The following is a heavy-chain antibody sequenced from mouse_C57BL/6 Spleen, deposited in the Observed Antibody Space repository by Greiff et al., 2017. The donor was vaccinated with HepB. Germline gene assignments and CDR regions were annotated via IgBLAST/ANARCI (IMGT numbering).Heavy chain of an antibody. CDR1: GYTFTSYW. CDR2: INPNSGST. V-gene: IGHV1-64*01. CDR3: ARSGLRLYYFDY. J-gene: IGHJ2*01. D-gene: IGHD2-4*01. Sequence: QVQLQQPGAELVKPGASVKLSCKASGYTFTSYWMHWVKQRPGQGLEWIGMINPNSGSTNYNEKFKSKATLTVDKSSSTAYMQLSSLTSEDSAVYYCARSGLRLYYFDYWGQGTTLTVSS.